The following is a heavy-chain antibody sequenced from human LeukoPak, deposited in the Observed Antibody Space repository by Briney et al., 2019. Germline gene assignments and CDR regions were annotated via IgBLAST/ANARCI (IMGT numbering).Heavy chain of an antibody. CDR3: ARESYCSSTSCYIGYYYYYMDV. J-gene: IGHJ6*03. D-gene: IGHD2-2*02. CDR1: GGSVSSGSYY. V-gene: IGHV4-61*02. Sequence: SETLSLTCTVSGGSVSSGSYYWSWIRQPAGKGLEWIGRIYTSGSANYNPSLKSRVTISVDTSTNQFSLKLSSVTAADTAVYYCARESYCSSTSCYIGYYYYYMDVWGKGTTVTVSS. CDR2: IYTSGSA.